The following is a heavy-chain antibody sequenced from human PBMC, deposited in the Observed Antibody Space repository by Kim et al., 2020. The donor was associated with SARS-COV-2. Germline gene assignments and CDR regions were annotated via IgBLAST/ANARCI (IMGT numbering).Heavy chain of an antibody. D-gene: IGHD2-15*01. CDR3: AKELYGGNAEGAFDI. J-gene: IGHJ3*02. Sequence: DSVTDRFTISTDNSKNTLSLQMNSLRAEDTAVYYCAKELYGGNAEGAFDIWGQGTMVTVSS. V-gene: IGHV3-23*01.